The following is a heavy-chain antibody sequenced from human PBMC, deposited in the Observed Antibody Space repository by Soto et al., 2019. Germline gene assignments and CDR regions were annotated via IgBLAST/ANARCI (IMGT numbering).Heavy chain of an antibody. Sequence: SETLSLTCTVSGGSISSYYWSWIRQPPGKGLEWIGYIYYSGSTNYNPSLKSRVTISVDTSKNQFSLKLSSVTAADTAVYYCARTNYDSSGYSDYYFDYWGQGTLVTVSS. CDR2: IYYSGST. D-gene: IGHD3-22*01. CDR1: GGSISSYY. V-gene: IGHV4-59*01. CDR3: ARTNYDSSGYSDYYFDY. J-gene: IGHJ4*02.